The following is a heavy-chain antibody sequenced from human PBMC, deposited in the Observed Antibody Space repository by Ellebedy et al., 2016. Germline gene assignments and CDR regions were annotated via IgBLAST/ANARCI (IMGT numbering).Heavy chain of an antibody. CDR1: GGSFSGYY. J-gene: IGHJ4*02. D-gene: IGHD6-6*01. CDR3: ARGRSGIAARPYYFDY. Sequence: SETLSLTXAVYGGSFSGYYWSWIRQPPGKGLEWIGEINHSGSTNYNPSLKSRVTISVDTSKNQFSLKLSSVTAADTAAYYCARGRSGIAARPYYFDYWGQGTLVTVSS. CDR2: INHSGST. V-gene: IGHV4-34*01.